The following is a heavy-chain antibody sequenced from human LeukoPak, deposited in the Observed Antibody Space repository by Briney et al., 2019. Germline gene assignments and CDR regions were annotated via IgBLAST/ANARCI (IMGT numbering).Heavy chain of an antibody. CDR3: ARGGGNFDY. J-gene: IGHJ4*02. V-gene: IGHV3-21*01. CDR2: ISSTSTYI. CDR1: EFTFSSYT. D-gene: IGHD2-15*01. Sequence: TGGSLRLSCAASEFTFSSYTINWVRQAPGKGLEWVSSISSTSTYISYADSVKGRFAISRDNAKNSLYLQMSSLRAEDTAVYYCARGGGNFDYWGQGTLVTVSS.